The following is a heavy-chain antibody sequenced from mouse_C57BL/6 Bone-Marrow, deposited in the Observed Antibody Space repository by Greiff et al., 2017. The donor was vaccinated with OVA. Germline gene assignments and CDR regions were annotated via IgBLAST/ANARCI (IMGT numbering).Heavy chain of an antibody. CDR3: ARQGGYYAMDD. D-gene: IGHD1-1*02. Sequence: EVKVVESGGGLVQPGGSLKLSCAASGFTFSDYYMYWVRQTPEKRLEWVAYISNGGGSTYYPDTVKGRFTISRDNAKNTLYLQMSRLKSEDTAMYYCARQGGYYAMDDWGQGTSVTVSS. J-gene: IGHJ4*01. CDR2: ISNGGGST. CDR1: GFTFSDYY. V-gene: IGHV5-12*01.